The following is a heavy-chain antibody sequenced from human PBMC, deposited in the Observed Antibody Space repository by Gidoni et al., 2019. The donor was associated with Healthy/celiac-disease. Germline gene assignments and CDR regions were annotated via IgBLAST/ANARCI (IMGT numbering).Heavy chain of an antibody. V-gene: IGHV3-23*01. D-gene: IGHD4-4*01. CDR3: AKSSYSNVNWFDP. J-gene: IGHJ5*02. Sequence: FTISRDNSKNTLYLQMNSLRAEDTAVYYCAKSSYSNVNWFDPWGQGTLVTVSS.